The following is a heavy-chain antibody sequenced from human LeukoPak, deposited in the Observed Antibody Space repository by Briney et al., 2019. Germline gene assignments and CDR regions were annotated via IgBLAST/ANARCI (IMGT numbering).Heavy chain of an antibody. CDR1: GVSIRNYY. J-gene: IGHJ4*02. D-gene: IGHD2-21*02. CDR2: IYNSGSA. CDR3: ARHYSPDFCAGDCYTFDD. V-gene: IGHV4-59*08. Sequence: SETLSLTCTVSGVSIRNYYWSWIRQPPGKGLEWIGYIYNSGSAKYNPSLKSRVTMSADTSKNQFSLRLTSVTAADTGVYYCARHYSPDFCAGDCYTFDDCGQGTLVTVSS.